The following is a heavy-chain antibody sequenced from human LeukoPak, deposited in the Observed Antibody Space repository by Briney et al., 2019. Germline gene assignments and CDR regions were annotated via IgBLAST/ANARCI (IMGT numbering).Heavy chain of an antibody. CDR2: IDPSDSYT. V-gene: IGHV5-10-1*01. J-gene: IGHJ4*02. D-gene: IGHD3-22*01. CDR1: GYSFTSYW. Sequence: GESLKISCKGSGYSFTSYWISWVRQMPGKGLEWMGGIDPSDSYTNYSPSFQGHVTISADKSISTAYLQWSSLKASDTAMYYCARLPRNYDSSGYYPALDYWGQGTLVTVSS. CDR3: ARLPRNYDSSGYYPALDY.